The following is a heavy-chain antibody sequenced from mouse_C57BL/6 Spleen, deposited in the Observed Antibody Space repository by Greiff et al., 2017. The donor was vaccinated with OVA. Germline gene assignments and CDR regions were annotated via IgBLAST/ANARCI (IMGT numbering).Heavy chain of an antibody. CDR3: ARNRRGDYSWYFDV. V-gene: IGHV2-9-1*01. D-gene: IGHD2-12*01. CDR1: GFSLTSYA. Sequence: VKLMESGPGLVAPSQSLSITCTVSGFSLTSYAISWVRQPPGKGLEWLGVIWTGGGTNYNSALKSRLSISKDNSKSQVFLKMNSLQTDDTARYYCARNRRGDYSWYFDVWGTGTTVTVSS. J-gene: IGHJ1*03. CDR2: IWTGGGT.